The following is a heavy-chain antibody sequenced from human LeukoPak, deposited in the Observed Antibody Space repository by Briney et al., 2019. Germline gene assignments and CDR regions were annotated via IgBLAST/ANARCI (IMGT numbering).Heavy chain of an antibody. J-gene: IGHJ4*02. V-gene: IGHV4-39*01. Sequence: SETLSLTCTVSGGSISSSSYYWGWIRQPPGKGLEWIGSIYYSGSIYYNPSLKSRVTISVDTSKNQFSLKLSSVTAADTAVYYCASTAKYYDFWSGPRRLFNYWGQGTLVTVSS. CDR2: IYYSGSI. CDR3: ASTAKYYDFWSGPRRLFNY. D-gene: IGHD3-3*01. CDR1: GGSISSSSYY.